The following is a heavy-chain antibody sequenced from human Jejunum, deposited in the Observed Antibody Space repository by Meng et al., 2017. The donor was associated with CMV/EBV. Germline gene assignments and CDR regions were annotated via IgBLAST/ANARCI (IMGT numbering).Heavy chain of an antibody. CDR3: ARSDYSLTYSYDLDV. CDR1: SC. V-gene: IGHV4-31*02. CDR2: IYYSGSPSYSTNT. Sequence: SCGSWIRQHPGKGLEWIGDIYYSGSPSYSTNTYYNLSLKSRLIMSVDTSKSQFSLRLSSVTAADTAVYYCARSDYSLTYSYDLDVWGQGTTVTVSS. D-gene: IGHD4-11*01. J-gene: IGHJ6*02.